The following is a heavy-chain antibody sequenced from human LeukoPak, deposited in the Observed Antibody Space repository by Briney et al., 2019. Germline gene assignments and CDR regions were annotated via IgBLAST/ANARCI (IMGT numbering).Heavy chain of an antibody. CDR2: IKQDGSEK. Sequence: PGGSLRLSCAASRFTFSSYWMSWVRQAPGKGLEWVANIKQDGSEKYYVDSVKGRFTISRDNAKNSLYLQMNSLRAEDTAVYYCARDLYYYGSGSYYYYYYGMDVWGQGTTVTVSS. CDR3: ARDLYYYGSGSYYYYYYGMDV. J-gene: IGHJ6*02. D-gene: IGHD3-10*01. CDR1: RFTFSSYW. V-gene: IGHV3-7*01.